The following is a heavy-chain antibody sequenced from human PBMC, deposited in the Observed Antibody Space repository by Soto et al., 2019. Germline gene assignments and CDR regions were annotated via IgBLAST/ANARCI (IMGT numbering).Heavy chain of an antibody. CDR1: GGSISSGGYS. CDR2: IYHSGST. V-gene: IGHV4-30-2*01. Sequence: SETLSLTCAVSGGSISSGGYSWSWIRQPPGKGLEWIGYIYHSGSTYYNPSLKSRLTISVDRSKNQFSLELSSVTAADTAVYYCARVLFGRGNWFDPWGQGTLVTVSS. D-gene: IGHD3-3*01. CDR3: ARVLFGRGNWFDP. J-gene: IGHJ5*02.